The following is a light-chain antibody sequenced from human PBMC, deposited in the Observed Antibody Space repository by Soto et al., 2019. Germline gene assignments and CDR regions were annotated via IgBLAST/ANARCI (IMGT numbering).Light chain of an antibody. CDR3: HQRQSWPRT. Sequence: EIVLTQSPGTLSLSPGERATLSCRASQSVSNSYLAWYQQKPGQAPRLLIYRASIRAAGIPARFSASGTGTDFTLTISDVQPEDFAVYYCHQRQSWPRTFGQGTKVDIK. CDR1: QSVSNSY. V-gene: IGKV3-20*01. CDR2: RAS. J-gene: IGKJ1*01.